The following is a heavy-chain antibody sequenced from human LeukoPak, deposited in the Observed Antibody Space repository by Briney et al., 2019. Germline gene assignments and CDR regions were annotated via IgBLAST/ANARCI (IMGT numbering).Heavy chain of an antibody. Sequence: PGGSLRLSCAASGFTFSSYSMNWVRQAPGKGLEWVSGVSWNSGSIGYADSVKGRFTISRDNAKNSLYLQMNSLRAEDTALYYCAKAEDGILTGRVDYWGQGTLVTVSS. CDR2: VSWNSGSI. J-gene: IGHJ4*02. V-gene: IGHV3-9*01. CDR3: AKAEDGILTGRVDY. D-gene: IGHD3-9*01. CDR1: GFTFSSYS.